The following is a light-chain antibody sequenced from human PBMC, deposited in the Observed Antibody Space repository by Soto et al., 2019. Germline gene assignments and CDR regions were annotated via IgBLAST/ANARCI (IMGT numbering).Light chain of an antibody. V-gene: IGKV1-5*01. J-gene: IGKJ4*01. CDR2: DAS. CDR1: QSISSW. CDR3: QQYNSYPLT. Sequence: IQLTQSPSTLSASVGDRVIITCRASQSISSWLAWYQQKKGKAPKXLIYDASSLESGVPSRFSGSGSGTEFNLTISSLQPDDFATYYCQQYNSYPLTFGGGTKVDI.